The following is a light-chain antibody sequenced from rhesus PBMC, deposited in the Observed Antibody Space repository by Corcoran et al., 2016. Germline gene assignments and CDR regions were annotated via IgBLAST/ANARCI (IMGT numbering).Light chain of an antibody. J-gene: IGKJ4*01. V-gene: IGKV1S14*01. CDR2: NAS. CDR1: QVSRRY. Sequence: DIQMTQSPSSLSSSVGDTVTITCRASQVSRRYLVWYQQRQGKAPRPLIYNASNLEIGVPSRFSGSGSGTDFTLTISSLQPEDFATYNYQHHNSYPLTVGEGTKVEFQ. CDR3: QHHNSYPLT.